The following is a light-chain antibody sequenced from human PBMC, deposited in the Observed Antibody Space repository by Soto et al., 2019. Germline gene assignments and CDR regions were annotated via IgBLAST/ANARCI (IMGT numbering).Light chain of an antibody. J-gene: IGKJ1*01. CDR3: QQYNTYWT. Sequence: DIQMTQSPSTLSASVGDRVTITCRASQSISTWLAWYQQKPGKAPILLIYDASNLESGVPSRFSRSGSGTEFTLTISSLQPDDLATYYCQQYNTYWTFGQGTKVEI. CDR2: DAS. V-gene: IGKV1-5*01. CDR1: QSISTW.